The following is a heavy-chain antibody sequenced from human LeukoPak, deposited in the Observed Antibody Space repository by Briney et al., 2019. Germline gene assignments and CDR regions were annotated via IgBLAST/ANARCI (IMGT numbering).Heavy chain of an antibody. V-gene: IGHV3-23*01. CDR1: GFTFSSYA. J-gene: IGHJ4*02. Sequence: GGSLRLSCAASGFTFSSYAMSWVRQAPGKGLEWVSAISGSGGSTYYADSVKGRFTISRDNSKNTLYLQMNSLRAEDTAVYYCAKDRYYYDSSGYLTLILDYWGQGTLVTVSS. D-gene: IGHD3-22*01. CDR3: AKDRYYYDSSGYLTLILDY. CDR2: ISGSGGST.